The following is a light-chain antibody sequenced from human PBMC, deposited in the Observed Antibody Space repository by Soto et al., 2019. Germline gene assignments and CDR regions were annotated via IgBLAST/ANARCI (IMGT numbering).Light chain of an antibody. CDR1: QSVSSNN. CDR2: GAS. J-gene: IGKJ3*01. Sequence: EIVLTQSPGTLSLSPGERATLSCRASQSVSSNNLAWYQQRPGQAPRVVIYGASTRATGIPERFSGRGSGTDFSLTISRLEPEDFAVYYCQQYGMSPFTFGPGTKVDIK. CDR3: QQYGMSPFT. V-gene: IGKV3-20*01.